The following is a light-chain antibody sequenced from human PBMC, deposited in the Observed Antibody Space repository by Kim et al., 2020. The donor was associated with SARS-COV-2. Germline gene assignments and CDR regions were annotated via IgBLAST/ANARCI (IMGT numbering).Light chain of an antibody. CDR1: QSISSY. Sequence: SAAVEDRVTITCRASQSISSYLNWYQQKPGKAPKLLIYAASSLQSGVPSRFSGSGSGTDFTLTISSLQPEDFATYYCQQSYSNQYTFGQGTKLEI. J-gene: IGKJ2*01. V-gene: IGKV1-39*01. CDR3: QQSYSNQYT. CDR2: AAS.